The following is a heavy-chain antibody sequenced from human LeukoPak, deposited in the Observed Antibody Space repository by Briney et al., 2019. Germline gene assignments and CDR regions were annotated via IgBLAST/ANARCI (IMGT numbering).Heavy chain of an antibody. CDR3: ARERTGYYASPPLY. J-gene: IGHJ4*02. V-gene: IGHV1-18*01. CDR2: ISAYNGNT. D-gene: IGHD3/OR15-3a*01. CDR1: GYTFTSYG. Sequence: GASVKVSCKASGYTFTSYGISWVRQAPGQGLEWMGWISAYNGNTNYAQKLQGRVTMTTDTSTSTAYMELRSLRSDDTAVYYCARERTGYYASPPLYWGQGTLVTVSS.